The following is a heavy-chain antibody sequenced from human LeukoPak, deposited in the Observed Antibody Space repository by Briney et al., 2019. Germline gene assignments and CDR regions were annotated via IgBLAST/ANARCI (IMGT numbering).Heavy chain of an antibody. CDR2: IYSGGTT. D-gene: IGHD3-3*01. CDR1: GFPVRCRY. V-gene: IGHV3-53*01. J-gene: IGHJ4*02. CDR3: ASLEGGPSDGR. Sequence: GGSLRLSCEVSGFPVRCRYLTWVRQPPGKGLECVAVIYSGGTTYHIDSVKGRFTISRDISKSTMYLEMNNLRVEDTATYYCASLEGGPSDGRWGQGTLVIVSS.